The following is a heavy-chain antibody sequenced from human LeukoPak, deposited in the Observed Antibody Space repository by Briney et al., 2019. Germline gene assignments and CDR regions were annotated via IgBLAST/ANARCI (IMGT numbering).Heavy chain of an antibody. CDR2: MYHSGSI. CDR1: GYSITTGHY. J-gene: IGHJ4*02. D-gene: IGHD2-2*01. CDR3: ARDSTKFDC. V-gene: IGHV4-38-2*02. Sequence: SETLSLTCAVSGYSITTGHYWGWIRQPPGKGLEWIGSMYHSGSIYFNPSLKSRVTISIDTSKNQFSLKLNSVTAADTAAYYRARDSTKFDCWGQGILVTVSS.